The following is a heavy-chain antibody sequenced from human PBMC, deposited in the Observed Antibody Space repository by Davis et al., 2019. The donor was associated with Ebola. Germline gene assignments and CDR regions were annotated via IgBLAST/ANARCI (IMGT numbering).Heavy chain of an antibody. V-gene: IGHV3-48*04. J-gene: IGHJ6*03. D-gene: IGHD3-22*01. CDR2: ISSSSSTI. Sequence: GESLKISCAASGFTFSSYSMNWVRQAPGKGLEWVSYISSSSSTIYYADSVKGRFTISRDNAKNSLYLQMNSLRAEDTAVYYCARDFASDDSSGYYLYYYYYYMDVWGKGTTVTVSS. CDR3: ARDFASDDSSGYYLYYYYYYMDV. CDR1: GFTFSSYS.